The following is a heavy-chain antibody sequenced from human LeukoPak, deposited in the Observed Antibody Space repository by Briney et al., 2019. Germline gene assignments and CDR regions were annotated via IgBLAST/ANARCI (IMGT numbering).Heavy chain of an antibody. D-gene: IGHD2-2*01. CDR3: ARAAAVYSSTSCYGHY. J-gene: IGHJ4*02. V-gene: IGHV3-23*01. Sequence: GGSLRLSCAASGFTFSSYGMHWVRQAPGKGLEWVSAISGNGRDTYYTDSVKGRFTISRDNSKNTLYLQMNSLRAEDTAIYYCARAAAVYSSTSCYGHYWGQGTLVTVSS. CDR2: ISGNGRDT. CDR1: GFTFSSYG.